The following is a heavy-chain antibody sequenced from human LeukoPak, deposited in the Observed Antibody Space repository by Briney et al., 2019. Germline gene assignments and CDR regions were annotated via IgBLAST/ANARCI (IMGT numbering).Heavy chain of an antibody. CDR2: INPIVGGT. J-gene: IGHJ4*01. CDR1: GYTFTGYY. D-gene: IGHD6-19*01. CDR3: ARENNSGWYRKAAFDY. Sequence: ASLKVSCKASGYTFTGYYIHWVRQAPGEGLEWMGWINPIVGGTNYTQKFHGSLTLTRDTSISTAYMEVNSLESDDTAVYYCARENNSGWYRKAAFDYWGQEPWSPSPQ. V-gene: IGHV1-2*02.